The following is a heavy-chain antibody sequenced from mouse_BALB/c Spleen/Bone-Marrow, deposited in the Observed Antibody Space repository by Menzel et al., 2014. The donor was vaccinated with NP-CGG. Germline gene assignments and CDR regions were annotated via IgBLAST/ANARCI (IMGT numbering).Heavy chain of an antibody. J-gene: IGHJ4*01. Sequence: VKLMESGPELVKPGASVKISCKASGYAFSSSWMNWVKQRPGQDLEWIGRIFPGDGDTYYNGKFKGKATLTADKSSSTAYMQLSSLTSVDSAVYFCARSDGYRAMDYWGQGTSVTVSS. CDR1: GYAFSSSW. CDR3: ARSDGYRAMDY. CDR2: IFPGDGDT. D-gene: IGHD2-3*01. V-gene: IGHV1-82*01.